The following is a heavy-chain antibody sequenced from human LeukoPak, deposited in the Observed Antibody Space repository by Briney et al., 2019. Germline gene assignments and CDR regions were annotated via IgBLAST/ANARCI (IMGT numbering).Heavy chain of an antibody. Sequence: GGSLRLSCAASGFTFSTYAMTWVRQAPGKGLEWVSLISGTGGSTYYADSVKGRFTISRDNSKNTLYLQMNSLTAEDTTVYYCARESFAARWDWGQGTLVTVSS. CDR1: GFTFSTYA. CDR3: ARESFAARWD. CDR2: ISGTGGST. J-gene: IGHJ4*02. D-gene: IGHD6-6*01. V-gene: IGHV3-23*01.